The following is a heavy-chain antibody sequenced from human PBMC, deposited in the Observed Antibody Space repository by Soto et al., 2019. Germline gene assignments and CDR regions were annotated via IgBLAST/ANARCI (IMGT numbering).Heavy chain of an antibody. J-gene: IGHJ5*01. CDR3: ARRGSGWYFWFDS. CDR2: IYYSGST. D-gene: IGHD6-19*01. V-gene: IGHV4-59*08. CDR1: GGSISSYY. Sequence: PSETLSLTCTVSGGSISSYYWSWIRQPPGKGLEWIGYIYYSGSTNYNPSLKSRVTISVDTSKNQFSLKLSSVTAADTAVYYCARRGSGWYFWFDSSGQGTLVTVSS.